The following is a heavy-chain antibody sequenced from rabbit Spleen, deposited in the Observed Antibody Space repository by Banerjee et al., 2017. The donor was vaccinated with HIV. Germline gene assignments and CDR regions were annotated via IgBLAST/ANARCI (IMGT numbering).Heavy chain of an antibody. V-gene: IGHV1S45*01. CDR2: IYADSSGST. CDR3: ARYGISSGYGFNL. J-gene: IGHJ4*01. Sequence: QEHLVESGGGLVQPEGSLTLTCTASGFSFSNSYYMCWVRQAPGKGLECIACIYADSSGSTYYASWAKGRFTISKTSSTTVTLQMTSLTAADTATYFCARYGISSGYGFNLWGPGTLVTVS. D-gene: IGHD1-1*01. CDR1: GFSFSNSYY.